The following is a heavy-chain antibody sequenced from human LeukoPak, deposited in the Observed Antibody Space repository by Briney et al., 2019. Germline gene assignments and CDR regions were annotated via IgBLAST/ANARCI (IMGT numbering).Heavy chain of an antibody. CDR1: GFTFSSYS. CDR2: ISSSSSYI. V-gene: IGHV3-21*01. J-gene: IGHJ5*02. D-gene: IGHD3-3*01. Sequence: PRGSLRLSCAASGFTFSSYSMNWVRQAPGKGLEWVSSISSSSSYIYYADSVKGRFTISRDNAKNSLYLQMNSLRAEDTAVYYCARDRDRYDFWSGSLGPWGQGTLVTVSS. CDR3: ARDRDRYDFWSGSLGP.